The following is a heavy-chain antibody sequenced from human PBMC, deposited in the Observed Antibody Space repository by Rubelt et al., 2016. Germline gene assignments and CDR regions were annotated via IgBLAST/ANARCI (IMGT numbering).Heavy chain of an antibody. CDR2: VYSGGRT. Sequence: EVQVVESGGGLIQPGGSLRLSCAASGFTVSNYYMTWVRQAPGEGLEWVSVVYSGGRTYYTDSVKGRFTISRDNSKNTLFRQLQRRRTGDTAVNFCATGRPNYYGGRPPPVDYCGLGTLVTVSS. V-gene: IGHV3-53*01. CDR3: ATGRPNYYGGRPPPVDY. CDR1: GFTVSNYY. J-gene: IGHJ4*02. D-gene: IGHD3-10*01.